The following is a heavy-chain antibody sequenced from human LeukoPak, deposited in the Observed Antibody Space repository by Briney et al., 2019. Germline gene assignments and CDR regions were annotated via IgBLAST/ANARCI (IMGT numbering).Heavy chain of an antibody. V-gene: IGHV3-53*01. CDR2: IYSGGST. CDR3: AKGSSGYFVDL. D-gene: IGHD3-22*01. Sequence: GGSLRLSCAASGFTVSSNYMSWVRQAPGKGLEWVSVIYSGGSTYYADSVKGRFTISRDNSKNTLFLQMNSLRAEDTALYYCAKGSSGYFVDLWGQGTLVTVSS. J-gene: IGHJ5*02. CDR1: GFTVSSNY.